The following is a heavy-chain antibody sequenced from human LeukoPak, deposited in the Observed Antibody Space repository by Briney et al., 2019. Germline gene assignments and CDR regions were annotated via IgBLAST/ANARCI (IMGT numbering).Heavy chain of an antibody. J-gene: IGHJ4*02. D-gene: IGHD4-17*01. CDR1: GFTFSSYW. V-gene: IGHV3-74*01. CDR3: ARGGDYKNDY. Sequence: GGSLRLSCAASGFTFSSYWMHWVRQTPGKGPVWVSRINGAGSSISYADSVKGRVTISRDNAKNTLYLQMNNLRAEDTAVYYCARGGDYKNDYWGQGTLVTASS. CDR2: INGAGSSI.